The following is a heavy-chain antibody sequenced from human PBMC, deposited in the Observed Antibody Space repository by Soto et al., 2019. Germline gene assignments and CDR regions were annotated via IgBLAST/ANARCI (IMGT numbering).Heavy chain of an antibody. J-gene: IGHJ4*02. CDR2: IDHDGPT. CDR1: GFTFSNYW. V-gene: IGHV3-74*01. Sequence: QLVESGGGLVQPGGSLRLSCAGSGFTFSNYWMHWVRQAPGKGLEWVSRIDHDGPTDYADSVRGRFTISRDNAENTLYLQMNSLRPEDTAVYYCVRDSHGDYWGQGTLVTVSS. CDR3: VRDSHGDY.